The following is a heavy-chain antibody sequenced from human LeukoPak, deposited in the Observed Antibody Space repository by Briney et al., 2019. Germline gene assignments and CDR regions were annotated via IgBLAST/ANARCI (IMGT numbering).Heavy chain of an antibody. CDR1: GFTFSNAW. CDR2: IKSKTDGGTT. CDR3: TTHYDFWSGYTH. D-gene: IGHD3-3*01. J-gene: IGHJ4*02. V-gene: IGHV3-15*01. Sequence: GGSLRLSCAASGFTFSNAWMSWVRQALGKGLEWVGRIKSKTDGGTTDYAAPVKGRFTISRDDSKNTLYLQMNSLKTEDTAVYYCTTHYDFWSGYTHWGQGTLVTVSS.